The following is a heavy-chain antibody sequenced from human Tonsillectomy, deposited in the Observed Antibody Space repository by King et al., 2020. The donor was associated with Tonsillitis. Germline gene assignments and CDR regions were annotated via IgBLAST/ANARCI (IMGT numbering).Heavy chain of an antibody. Sequence: LQLQESGSGLVKPSQTLSLTCAVSGGSISSDNYSWNWIRQPPGKGLEWIGYIYHRGSTFYNPSLKSRDTISLDRSKNQFSLKLSSVTAADTAAYYCAREVVLAASNGFDPWGQGTLVTVSS. CDR1: GGSISSDNYS. V-gene: IGHV4-30-2*01. CDR2: IYHRGST. CDR3: AREVVLAASNGFDP. D-gene: IGHD2-15*01. J-gene: IGHJ5*02.